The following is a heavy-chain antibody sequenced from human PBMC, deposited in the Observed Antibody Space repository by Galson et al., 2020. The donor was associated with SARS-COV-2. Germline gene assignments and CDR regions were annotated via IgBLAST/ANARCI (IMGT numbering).Heavy chain of an antibody. V-gene: IGHV2-5*02. CDR3: ANRPPTPYYDILTGYSSRNGFDP. D-gene: IGHD3-9*01. CDR2: IYWDDDK. Sequence: KMSGPTQVKPTQTLTLTCTFSGFSLSTSGVGVGWIRQPPGKALEWLALIYWDDDKRYSPSLKSRLTITKHTSKIQVVLTMTNMDPVDTATYYCANRPPTPYYDILTGYSSRNGFDPWGQGTLVTVSS. CDR1: GFSLSTSGVG. J-gene: IGHJ5*02.